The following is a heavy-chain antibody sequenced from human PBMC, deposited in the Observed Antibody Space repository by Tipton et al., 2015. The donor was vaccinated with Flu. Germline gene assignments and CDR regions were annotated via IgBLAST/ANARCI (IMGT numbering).Heavy chain of an antibody. CDR1: GFTFSGYG. Sequence: SLRLSCAASGFTFSGYGMHWVRQAPGKGLEGVAFIRHDGSDKYYADSVKGRFTISRDDSKSALYLLITTLRPEDTAVYYCAKDGWDTSGWYPFDYWGQGTLVTVSS. CDR2: IRHDGSDK. CDR3: AKDGWDTSGWYPFDY. V-gene: IGHV3-30*02. J-gene: IGHJ4*02. D-gene: IGHD6-19*01.